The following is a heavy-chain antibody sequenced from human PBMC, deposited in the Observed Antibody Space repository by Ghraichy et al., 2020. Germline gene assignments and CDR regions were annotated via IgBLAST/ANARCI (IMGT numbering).Heavy chain of an antibody. CDR1: GGSISSSSYY. CDR3: ASSVTIFGVVITRPYYFDY. D-gene: IGHD3-3*01. Sequence: SETLSLTCTVSGGSISSSSYYWGWIRQPPGKGLEWIGSIYYSGSTYYNPSLKSRVTISVDTSKNQFSLKLSSVTAADTAVYYCASSVTIFGVVITRPYYFDYWGQGTLVTVSS. J-gene: IGHJ4*02. CDR2: IYYSGST. V-gene: IGHV4-39*07.